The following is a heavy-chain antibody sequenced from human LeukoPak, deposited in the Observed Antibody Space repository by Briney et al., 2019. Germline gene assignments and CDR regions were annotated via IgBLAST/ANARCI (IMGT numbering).Heavy chain of an antibody. CDR2: IYPGDSDT. CDR1: GYSSTSYW. D-gene: IGHD4-11*01. Sequence: GASLQISSKGSGYSSTSYWIGWVRRMPGKDLEWMGIIYPGDSDTGYSPSFQGQVTISADKSISTAYLQWSSLKASDTAMYYCARLTSTVTTGDYYYYGMDVWGQGTTVTVSS. J-gene: IGHJ6*02. V-gene: IGHV5-51*01. CDR3: ARLTSTVTTGDYYYYGMDV.